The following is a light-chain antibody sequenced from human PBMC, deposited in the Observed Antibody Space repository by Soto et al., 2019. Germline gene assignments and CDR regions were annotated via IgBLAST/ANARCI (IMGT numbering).Light chain of an antibody. Sequence: EIVMALSTATLSVSPGERATLSCRVSQSVSSNLAWYQQKPGQAPRLLIYGASTRATGIPARFSGAGSGTDFTLTISRLEPEDFAVYYCQHYGGSPAITFGQGTRLEIK. CDR3: QHYGGSPAIT. CDR1: QSVSSN. CDR2: GAS. V-gene: IGKV3-15*01. J-gene: IGKJ5*01.